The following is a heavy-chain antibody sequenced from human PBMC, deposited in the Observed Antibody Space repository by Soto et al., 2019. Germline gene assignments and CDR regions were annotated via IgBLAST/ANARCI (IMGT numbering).Heavy chain of an antibody. CDR1: GFTCSSYS. J-gene: IGHJ4*02. CDR2: ISRSSSYI. Sequence: GGSLRLSWAASGFTCSSYSMNWVRQAPGKGLEWVSSISRSSSYIYYADSVKGRFTISRDNAKNSLYLQMSSLRSEDTAVYYCARGPNPYYCDYWGQGTLVTVS. CDR3: ARGPNPYYCDY. V-gene: IGHV3-21*01.